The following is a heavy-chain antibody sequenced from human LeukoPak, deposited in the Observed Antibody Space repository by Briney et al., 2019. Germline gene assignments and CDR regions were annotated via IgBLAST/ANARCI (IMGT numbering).Heavy chain of an antibody. CDR3: VHRRVPVTSRPTDDFDY. CDR2: IYWDDDK. Sequence: SGPTLVDPTQTLALTGSFSGVSLMSDGEGVVWIRQAEGKALEWLARIYWDDDKRYSPSLKSRLTVTGDPYRNQVVLTMTNMDPVDTATYYCVHRRVPVTSRPTDDFDYWGQGTLVTVSS. CDR1: GVSLMSDGEG. V-gene: IGHV2-5*02. J-gene: IGHJ4*02. D-gene: IGHD3-3*01.